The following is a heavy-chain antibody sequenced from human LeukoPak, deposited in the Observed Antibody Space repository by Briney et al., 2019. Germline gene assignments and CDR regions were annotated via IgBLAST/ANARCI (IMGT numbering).Heavy chain of an antibody. V-gene: IGHV1-2*02. J-gene: IGHJ4*02. CDR2: INPNSGGT. CDR3: AREVYSSRHFDY. D-gene: IGHD6-13*01. CDR1: GYTFTGYY. Sequence: GASAKVSCKASGYTFTGYYMHWVRQAPGQGLEWMGWINPNSGGTTYAQKFQGRVTMTRDTSISTAYMELSSLKSDDTAVYYCAREVYSSRHFDYWGQGTLVTVSS.